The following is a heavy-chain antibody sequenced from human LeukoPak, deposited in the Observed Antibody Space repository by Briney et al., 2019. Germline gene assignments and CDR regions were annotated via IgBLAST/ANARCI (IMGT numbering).Heavy chain of an antibody. D-gene: IGHD4-17*01. V-gene: IGHV3-21*01. CDR1: GFTFSSYS. CDR2: ISSSTSYI. Sequence: GGSLRLSCAASGFTFSSYSMNWIRQAPGKGLEWVSSISSSTSYIYYADSVKGRFTISKDNAKNSLYLQMNSLRAEDTAVFYCARAGGSTVSHSDYWGQGTLVTVSS. J-gene: IGHJ4*02. CDR3: ARAGGSTVSHSDY.